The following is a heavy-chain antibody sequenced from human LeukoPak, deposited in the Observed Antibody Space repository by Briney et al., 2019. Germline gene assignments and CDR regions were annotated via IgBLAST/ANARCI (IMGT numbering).Heavy chain of an antibody. CDR3: AKDLIGSGSYYPNWFDP. J-gene: IGHJ5*02. CDR1: GFTFSSYA. D-gene: IGHD3-10*01. V-gene: IGHV3-23*01. CDR2: ISGSGGST. Sequence: PGGSLRLSCAASGFTFSSYAMSWVRQAPGKGLEWVSAISGSGGSTYYADSVKGRFTISRDNSKNTLYLQMNSLRAEDTAVYYCAKDLIGSGSYYPNWFDPWGQGTLVTVSS.